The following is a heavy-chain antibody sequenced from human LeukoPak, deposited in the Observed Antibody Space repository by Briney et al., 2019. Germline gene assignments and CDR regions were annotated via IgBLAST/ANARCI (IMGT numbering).Heavy chain of an antibody. Sequence: GGSLRLSCAASGFTVSSNYMSWVRQAPGKGLEWVSVLYSAGSTYYADSVKGRFTISRDNSKNTVYLQMNSLRAEDTAVYYCARDSSSGWYHEYWGQGTLVTVSS. D-gene: IGHD6-19*01. CDR2: LYSAGST. CDR3: ARDSSSGWYHEY. V-gene: IGHV3-66*01. J-gene: IGHJ4*02. CDR1: GFTVSSNY.